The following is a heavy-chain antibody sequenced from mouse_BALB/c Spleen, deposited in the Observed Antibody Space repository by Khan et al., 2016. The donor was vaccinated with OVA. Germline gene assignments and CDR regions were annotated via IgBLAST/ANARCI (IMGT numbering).Heavy chain of an antibody. V-gene: IGHV1-5*01. CDR3: TRRNWDVAWFAY. CDR1: GYTFTSYW. Sequence: EVQLQQSGTVLARPGASVKMSCKASGYTFTSYWMHWVKQRPGQGLEWIGDIYPGNTDTNYNQKFKGKAKLTAGTSTSTAYMELSSLTKEDSAVYYCTRRNWDVAWFAYWGQGTLVTVSA. CDR2: IYPGNTDT. D-gene: IGHD4-1*01. J-gene: IGHJ3*01.